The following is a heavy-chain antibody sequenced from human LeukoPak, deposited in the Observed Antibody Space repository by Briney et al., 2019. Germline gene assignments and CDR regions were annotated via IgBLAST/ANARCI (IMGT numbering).Heavy chain of an antibody. CDR1: GGSFSGYY. Sequence: PSETLSLTCAVYGGSFSGYYWSWIRQPPGKGLEWIGEINHSGGTNYNPSLKSRVTISVDTSKNQFSLKLSSVTAADTAVYYCARDHHVLRYFDWSGDLFDYWGQGTLVTVSS. V-gene: IGHV4-34*01. CDR2: INHSGGT. D-gene: IGHD3-9*01. J-gene: IGHJ4*02. CDR3: ARDHHVLRYFDWSGDLFDY.